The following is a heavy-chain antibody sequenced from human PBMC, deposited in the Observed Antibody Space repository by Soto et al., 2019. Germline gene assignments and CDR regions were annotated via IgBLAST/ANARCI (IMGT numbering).Heavy chain of an antibody. V-gene: IGHV3-21*01. Sequence: EVQLVESGGGLVKPGGSLRLSCAASGFTFSSYSMNWVRQAPGKGLEWVSSISSSSSYIYYADSVKGRFTISRDNAKNSLYLQMNSLRAEDTAVYYCARVSGSSRMYYFDYCGQGTLVTVSS. D-gene: IGHD6-19*01. CDR3: ARVSGSSRMYYFDY. CDR1: GFTFSSYS. CDR2: ISSSSSYI. J-gene: IGHJ4*02.